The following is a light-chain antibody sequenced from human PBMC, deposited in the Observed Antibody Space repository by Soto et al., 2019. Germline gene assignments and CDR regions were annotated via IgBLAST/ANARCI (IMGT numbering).Light chain of an antibody. J-gene: IGKJ1*01. CDR2: AAS. CDR3: QQFNSFPRT. V-gene: IGKV1-9*01. CDR1: QGISSY. Sequence: DIQLTQSPSFLSASVGDRVTITCRASQGISSYLAWYQQKPGKAPKLPIYAASTLQSGVPSRFSGSGSGTEFTLTISSLQTEDFATYYCQQFNSFPRTFGQGTKVEIK.